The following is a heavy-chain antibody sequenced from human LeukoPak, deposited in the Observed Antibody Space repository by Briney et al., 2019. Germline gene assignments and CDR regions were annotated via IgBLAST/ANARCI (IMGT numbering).Heavy chain of an antibody. Sequence: PSETLSLTCTVSGDSINNYYWNWIRQPPGKGLEWIGYIYYSGSTNYNPPLKGRVTISLDTSKTQFSLRLTSVTAADTAMYYCARDGRGYDAFDTWGQGTVVTVSS. CDR1: GDSINNYY. CDR3: ARDGRGYDAFDT. D-gene: IGHD5-18*01. V-gene: IGHV4-59*01. J-gene: IGHJ3*02. CDR2: IYYSGST.